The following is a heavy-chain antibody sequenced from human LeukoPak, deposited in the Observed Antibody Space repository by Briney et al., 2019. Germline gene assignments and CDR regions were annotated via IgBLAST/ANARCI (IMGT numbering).Heavy chain of an antibody. CDR1: GFTFSSYA. J-gene: IGHJ4*02. CDR2: ISYDGSNK. V-gene: IGHV3-30*04. Sequence: PGGSLRLSCAASGFTFSSYAMHWVRQAPGKGLEWVAVISYDGSNKYYADSVKGRFTISRDNAKNSLYLQMNSLRAEDTALYYCARITYYYDSSGYPLFDYWGQGTLVTVSS. CDR3: ARITYYYDSSGYPLFDY. D-gene: IGHD3-22*01.